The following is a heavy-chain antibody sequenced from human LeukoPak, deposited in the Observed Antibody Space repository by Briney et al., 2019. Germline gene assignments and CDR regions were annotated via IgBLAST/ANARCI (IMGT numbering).Heavy chain of an antibody. Sequence: GGSLRLSCAASGFTFSSYWMHWVRQAPGKGLVWVSRINSDGSSTSYADPVKGRFTISRDNAKNTLYLQMNSLRAEDTAVYYCARAIQDYYYGMDVWGQGTTVTVSS. J-gene: IGHJ6*02. CDR2: INSDGSST. CDR1: GFTFSSYW. CDR3: ARAIQDYYYGMDV. V-gene: IGHV3-74*01.